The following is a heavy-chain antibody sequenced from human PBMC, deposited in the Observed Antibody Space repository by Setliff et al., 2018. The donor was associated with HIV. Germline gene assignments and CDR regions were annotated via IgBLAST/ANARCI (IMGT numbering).Heavy chain of an antibody. CDR2: VGAVGAPT. Sequence: GGSLRLSCAASGFTFSTYAMGWVRQAPGKGLEWVSTVGAVGAPTHYAESVKGRFTISKDNSRDTLYLQMSSLREEDTAVYYCAKDFLPSLLVDTSHFDYWGQGTLVTVSS. D-gene: IGHD5-18*01. V-gene: IGHV3-23*01. J-gene: IGHJ4*02. CDR3: AKDFLPSLLVDTSHFDY. CDR1: GFTFSTYA.